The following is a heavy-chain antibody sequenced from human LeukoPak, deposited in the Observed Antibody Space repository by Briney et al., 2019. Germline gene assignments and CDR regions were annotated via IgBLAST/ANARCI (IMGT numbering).Heavy chain of an antibody. CDR1: GGTFSSYA. CDR3: ARCRSPRRVGAIDY. CDR2: IIPIFGTA. J-gene: IGHJ4*02. V-gene: IGHV1-69*13. Sequence: ASVKVSCKASGGTFSSYAISWVRQAPGQGLEWMGGIIPIFGTANYAQKFQGRVTITADESTSTAYMELSSLGSEDTAVYYCARCRSPRRVGAIDYWGQGTLVTVSS. D-gene: IGHD1-26*01.